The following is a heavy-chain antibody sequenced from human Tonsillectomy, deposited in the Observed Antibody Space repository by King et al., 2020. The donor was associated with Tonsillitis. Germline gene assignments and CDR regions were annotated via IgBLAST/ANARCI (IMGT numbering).Heavy chain of an antibody. D-gene: IGHD2-21*01. CDR1: GFTFSSYA. CDR3: ARVYSWGDY. Sequence: VQLVESGGGVVQPGRSLRLSCAASGFTFSSYAMHWVRQAPGKGLEWVAVISYDGSNKYYADSVKGRFTISRDNSKNTLYLQMNSLRAEDTAVYYCARVYSWGDYWGQGTLVTVSS. J-gene: IGHJ4*02. V-gene: IGHV3-30*04. CDR2: ISYDGSNK.